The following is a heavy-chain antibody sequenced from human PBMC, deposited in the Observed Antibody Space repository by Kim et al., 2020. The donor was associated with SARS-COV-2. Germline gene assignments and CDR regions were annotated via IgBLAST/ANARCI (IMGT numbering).Heavy chain of an antibody. CDR3: ARGEGVRGAHNYYYYGMDV. V-gene: IGHV1-18*01. J-gene: IGHJ6*02. D-gene: IGHD3-10*01. CDR2: ISAYNGNT. Sequence: ASVKVSCKASGYTFTSYGISWVRQAPGQGLEWMGWISAYNGNTNYAQKLQGRVTMTTDTSTSTAYMELRSLRSDDTAVYYCARGEGVRGAHNYYYYGMDVWGQGTTVTVSS. CDR1: GYTFTSYG.